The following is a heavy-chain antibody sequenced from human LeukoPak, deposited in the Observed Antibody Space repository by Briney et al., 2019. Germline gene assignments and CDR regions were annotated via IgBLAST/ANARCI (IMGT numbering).Heavy chain of an antibody. CDR2: TSFDGSDN. Sequence: GRSLRLSCAASGFTFSSYAMHWVRQAPGKGLKWVAVTSFDGSDNYYADSVKGLITISRDNSKNTLYLQMNSLRPDDTAVYYCARAPGTMIVVDYWGQGTLVTVSS. CDR1: GFTFSSYA. V-gene: IGHV3-30*04. CDR3: ARAPGTMIVVDY. D-gene: IGHD3-22*01. J-gene: IGHJ4*02.